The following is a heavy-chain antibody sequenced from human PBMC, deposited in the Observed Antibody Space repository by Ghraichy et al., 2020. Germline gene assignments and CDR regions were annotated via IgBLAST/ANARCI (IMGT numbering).Heavy chain of an antibody. Sequence: APVKVSCKASGYIFTSYYIHWVRQAPGQGLEWMGWINPNSGGTNFAQKLQGRVTMTRDTSISTAYMELSSLRSDDTAIYYCARDFTRLRYCSGGNCYPGYWGQGTLVTVSS. CDR1: GYIFTSYY. CDR2: INPNSGGT. J-gene: IGHJ4*02. D-gene: IGHD2-15*01. V-gene: IGHV1-2*02. CDR3: ARDFTRLRYCSGGNCYPGY.